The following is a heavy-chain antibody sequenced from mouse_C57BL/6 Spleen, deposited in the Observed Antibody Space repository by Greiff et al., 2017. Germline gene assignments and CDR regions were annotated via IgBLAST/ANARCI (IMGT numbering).Heavy chain of an antibody. CDR3: ARWPFMTTVVATGDAMDY. D-gene: IGHD1-1*01. Sequence: VQLKQSGAELVKPGASVKISCKASGYAFSSYWMNWVKQRPGKGLEWIGQIYPGDGDTNYNGMFKGKATLTADKSSSTAYMQLSSLTSEDSAVYFCARWPFMTTVVATGDAMDYWGQGTSVTVSS. CDR1: GYAFSSYW. J-gene: IGHJ4*01. V-gene: IGHV1-80*01. CDR2: IYPGDGDT.